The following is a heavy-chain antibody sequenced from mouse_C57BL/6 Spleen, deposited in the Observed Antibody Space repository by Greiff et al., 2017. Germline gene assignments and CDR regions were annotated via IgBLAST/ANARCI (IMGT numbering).Heavy chain of an antibody. Sequence: VQLQQPGAELVKPGASVKLSCKASGYTFTSYWMHWVKQRPGQGLEWIGMIHPNSGSTNYNEKFKSKATLTVDKSSSTAYMQLSSLTSEDSAVYYCARTGTRWYFDVWGTGTTGTVSS. V-gene: IGHV1-64*01. J-gene: IGHJ1*03. CDR1: GYTFTSYW. CDR2: IHPNSGST. CDR3: ARTGTRWYFDV. D-gene: IGHD4-1*01.